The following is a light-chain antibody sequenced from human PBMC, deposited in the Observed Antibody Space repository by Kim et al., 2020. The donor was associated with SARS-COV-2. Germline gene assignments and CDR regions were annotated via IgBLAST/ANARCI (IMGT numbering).Light chain of an antibody. CDR1: QTVTPY. V-gene: IGKV3-11*01. CDR3: QHRDKLS. Sequence: DIVLTQSPATLSLSPGERATLSCRASQTVTPYIAWYQQKPGQAPRFLIYDSSIRATGIPARFSGRGSDTDFTLTISSLEPEDFAVYYCQHRDKLSFGQGTKLEI. CDR2: DSS. J-gene: IGKJ2*01.